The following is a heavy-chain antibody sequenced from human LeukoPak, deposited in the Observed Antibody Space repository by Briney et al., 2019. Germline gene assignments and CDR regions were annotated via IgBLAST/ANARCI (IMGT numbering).Heavy chain of an antibody. D-gene: IGHD5-12*01. CDR3: ARDQFGGYDY. V-gene: IGHV1-2*04. J-gene: IGHJ4*02. CDR2: INPNSGGT. CDR1: GYSFTGYY. Sequence: SSVTVSCKASGYSFTGYYMHWVRQAPAQGLEWMGWINPNSGGTNYEKKFQGWVTMTRDTSISTAYMELSRLRSDDTAVYYCARDQFGGYDYWGQGTLVTVSS.